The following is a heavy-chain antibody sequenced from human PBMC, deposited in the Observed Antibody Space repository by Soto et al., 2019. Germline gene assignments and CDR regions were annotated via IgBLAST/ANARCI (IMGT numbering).Heavy chain of an antibody. CDR2: ISAYNGNT. V-gene: IGHV1-18*01. CDR3: AGTPPTPDY. Sequence: QVQLVQSGAEVKKPGASVKVSCKASGYTFASYAISWMRQAPGQGLEWMGWISAYNGNTNYAQKLQGRVTMTTDTSTRPAYLELRSLGSDDPAGYYFAGTPPTPDYWGQGNLVTVPP. J-gene: IGHJ4*02. CDR1: GYTFASYA.